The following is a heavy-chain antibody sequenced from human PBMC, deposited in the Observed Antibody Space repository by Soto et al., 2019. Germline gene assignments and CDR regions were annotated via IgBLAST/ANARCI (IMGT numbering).Heavy chain of an antibody. CDR1: GYTFTNYG. V-gene: IGHV1-18*01. CDR2: ISGYNGNT. CDR3: AREGQAPYYYYGMDV. J-gene: IGHJ6*02. Sequence: QVQVVQSGDEVKKPGASVKVSCKASGYTFTNYGFSWVRQAPGQGLEWMGWISGYNGNTKCAEKFQGRVTMTTDTSTSTAHMELRSLRSDDTAVYYCAREGQAPYYYYGMDVWGQGTAVTVSS.